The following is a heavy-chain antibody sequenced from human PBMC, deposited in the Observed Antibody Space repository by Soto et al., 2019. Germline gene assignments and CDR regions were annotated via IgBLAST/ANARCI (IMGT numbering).Heavy chain of an antibody. J-gene: IGHJ4*02. D-gene: IGHD5-12*01. CDR3: ARRDGYNYFDF. CDR2: ISSTSSFT. V-gene: IGHV3-11*06. CDR1: GFTFSDSY. Sequence: QVQLVESGGGLVKPGGSLRLSCVASGFTFSDSYMSWVRQAPGEVLEWVSYISSTSSFTDYAESVKGRFIISRDNAKNSLFLQMNSLRAEDTALYYCARRDGYNYFDFWGQGTLVSVSS.